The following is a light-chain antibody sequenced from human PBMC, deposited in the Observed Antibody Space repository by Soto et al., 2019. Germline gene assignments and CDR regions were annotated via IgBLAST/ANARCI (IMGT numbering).Light chain of an antibody. CDR2: EVS. CDR1: SSDVGGYNY. Sequence: QSSLTQPASVSGSPGQSITISCTGTSSDVGGYNYVSWYRHHPAKAPKLMIYEVSNRPSGVSNRFSGSKSGNTASLTISGLQAEDEADYYCSSYTSSSTVVFGGGTKLTVL. CDR3: SSYTSSSTVV. V-gene: IGLV2-14*01. J-gene: IGLJ2*01.